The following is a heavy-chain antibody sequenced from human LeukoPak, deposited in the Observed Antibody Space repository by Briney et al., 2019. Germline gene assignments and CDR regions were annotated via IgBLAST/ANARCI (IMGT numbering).Heavy chain of an antibody. J-gene: IGHJ5*02. D-gene: IGHD2-21*02. CDR1: DGSIISYY. Sequence: PSETLSLTCTVSDGSIISYYWGWIRQPPGKGLEWIGYIYYSGSTNYNPSLKSRVTISVDTSKNQFSLKLSSVTAADTAVYYCARRLAYCGGDCYLGWFDPWGQGTLVTVSS. CDR2: IYYSGST. CDR3: ARRLAYCGGDCYLGWFDP. V-gene: IGHV4-59*08.